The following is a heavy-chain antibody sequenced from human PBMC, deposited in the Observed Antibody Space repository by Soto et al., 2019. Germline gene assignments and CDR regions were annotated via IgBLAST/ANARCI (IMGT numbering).Heavy chain of an antibody. V-gene: IGHV1-69*02. D-gene: IGHD6-19*01. CDR3: ARVLAVAGDYYYYGMDV. J-gene: IGHJ6*02. CDR1: GGTFSSYT. Sequence: QVQLVQSGAEVKKPGSSVKVSCKASGGTFSSYTISWVRQAPGQGLEWMGRIIPILGIANYAQKFQGRVTIAADKSTSTAYMELSSLRSEDTAGYYCARVLAVAGDYYYYGMDVWGQGTTVTVSS. CDR2: IIPILGIA.